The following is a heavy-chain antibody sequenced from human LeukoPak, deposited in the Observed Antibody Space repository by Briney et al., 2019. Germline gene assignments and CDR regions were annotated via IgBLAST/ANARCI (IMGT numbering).Heavy chain of an antibody. J-gene: IGHJ4*02. CDR3: ARDLTGFGELSGSALHNPSVY. Sequence: SETLSLTCAVYGGSFSGYYWSWIRQPPGKGLEWIGEINHSGSTNYNPSLKSRVTISVDTSKNQFSLKLSSVTAADTAVYYCARDLTGFGELSGSALHNPSVYWGQGTLVTVSS. D-gene: IGHD3-10*01. CDR2: INHSGST. V-gene: IGHV4-34*01. CDR1: GGSFSGYY.